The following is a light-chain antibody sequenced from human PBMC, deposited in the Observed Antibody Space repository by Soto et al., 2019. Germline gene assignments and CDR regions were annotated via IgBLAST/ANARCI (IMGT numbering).Light chain of an antibody. Sequence: VLTQPASVSGSPGQSIAISCTGTSSDVGDYNFVSWYQQHPGKAPKLMFYDVSERPSGVSNRFSGSKSGNTASLTISGLQAEDEADYYCSSYTSSNTLYLFGTGTKVTVL. V-gene: IGLV2-14*03. CDR2: DVS. CDR3: SSYTSSNTLYL. CDR1: SSDVGDYNF. J-gene: IGLJ1*01.